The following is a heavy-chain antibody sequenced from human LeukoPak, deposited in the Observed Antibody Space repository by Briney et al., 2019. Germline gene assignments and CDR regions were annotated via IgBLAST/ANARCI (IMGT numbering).Heavy chain of an antibody. CDR3: ARVIYSSGSAIDY. CDR2: INSDGSSI. Sequence: GGSLRLSCAASGFTFGSSWMHWVRRAPGKGLDWVSRINSDGSSIAYADSVKGRFTISRDNAKNTLYLQMNSLRAEDTAVYYCARVIYSSGSAIDYWGQGTLVTVSS. V-gene: IGHV3-74*01. CDR1: GFTFGSSW. J-gene: IGHJ4*02. D-gene: IGHD6-19*01.